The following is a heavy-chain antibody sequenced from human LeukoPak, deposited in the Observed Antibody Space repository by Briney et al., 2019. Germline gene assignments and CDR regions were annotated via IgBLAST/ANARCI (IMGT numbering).Heavy chain of an antibody. D-gene: IGHD3-22*01. CDR3: AKGTSIVAGYYFDY. CDR1: GFTFDDYA. J-gene: IGHJ4*02. Sequence: GGSLRLSCAASGFTFDDYAMHWVRQAPGKGLEWVSGISWNSGSIGYADSVKGRFTISRDNAKNSLYLQMNSLRAEDTALYYCAKGTSIVAGYYFDYWGQGTLVTVSS. CDR2: ISWNSGSI. V-gene: IGHV3-9*01.